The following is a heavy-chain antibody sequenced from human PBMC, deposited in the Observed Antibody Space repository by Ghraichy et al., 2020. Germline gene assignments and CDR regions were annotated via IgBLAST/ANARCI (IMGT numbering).Heavy chain of an antibody. CDR3: AKANFVGIAGTVDN. CDR2: ISGGGVST. V-gene: IGHV3-23*01. CDR1: GFTFSSYA. J-gene: IGHJ4*02. D-gene: IGHD6-13*01. Sequence: GGSLRLSCAASGFTFSSYAMNWVRQAPGKGLAWVSAISGGGVSTYYADSVKGRFTISRDNSKNTLYLQMNSLRAEDTAVYYCAKANFVGIAGTVDNWGQGTLVTVSP.